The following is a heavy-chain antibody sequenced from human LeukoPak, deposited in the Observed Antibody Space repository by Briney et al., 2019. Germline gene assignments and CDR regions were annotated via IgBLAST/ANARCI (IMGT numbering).Heavy chain of an antibody. CDR2: IIPIFGTA. D-gene: IGHD3-3*01. J-gene: IGHJ5*02. Sequence: ASVNVSCKASGSTFSSYAISWVRQAPGQGLEWMGGIIPIFGTANYAQKFQGRVTITTDESTSTAYMELSSLRSEDTAVYYCARALGTIFGVADNWFDPWGQGTLVTVSS. CDR3: ARALGTIFGVADNWFDP. CDR1: GSTFSSYA. V-gene: IGHV1-69*05.